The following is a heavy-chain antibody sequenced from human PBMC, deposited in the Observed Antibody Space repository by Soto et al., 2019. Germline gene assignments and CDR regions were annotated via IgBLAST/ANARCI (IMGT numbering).Heavy chain of an antibody. CDR2: INHSGST. Sequence: QVQLQQWGAGLLKPSETLSLTCAVYGGSFSGYYWSWIRQPPGKGLEWIGEINHSGSTNYNPSLTSRVPISVDTSKHQFSLKLSSVTAADTAVYYCARAPPIVATFKPAPGDWFDPWGQGTLVTVSS. D-gene: IGHD5-12*01. V-gene: IGHV4-34*01. CDR3: ARAPPIVATFKPAPGDWFDP. J-gene: IGHJ5*02. CDR1: GGSFSGYY.